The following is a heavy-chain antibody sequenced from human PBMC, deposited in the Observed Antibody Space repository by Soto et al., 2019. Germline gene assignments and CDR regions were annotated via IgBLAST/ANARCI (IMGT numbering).Heavy chain of an antibody. CDR2: ISSSGISQ. CDR1: GFTFSSYV. Sequence: GGSLRLSCAASGFTFSSYVMHWIRQAPGKGLEWVAAISSSGISQHYADSVKGRFTISRDNSKNTLDVQVDTLRVEDTAIYYCATEEHSSGHPGTFQHWGQGTLVTVSS. J-gene: IGHJ1*01. D-gene: IGHD3-22*01. V-gene: IGHV3-30-3*01. CDR3: ATEEHSSGHPGTFQH.